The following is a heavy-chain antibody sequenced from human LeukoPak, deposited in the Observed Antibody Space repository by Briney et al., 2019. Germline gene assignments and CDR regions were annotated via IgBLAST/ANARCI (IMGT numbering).Heavy chain of an antibody. D-gene: IGHD5-24*01. J-gene: IGHJ3*02. Sequence: PSETLSLTCTVSGGSFSSSSYYWGWLRQPPGKGLEWIGSMYYSGSTYYNASLRSRLTISVDTSKNQFSLKLSSVTAADTAVYYCARHFDRDGYTSNAFDIWGQGTMVTVSS. CDR2: MYYSGST. V-gene: IGHV4-39*01. CDR1: GGSFSSSSYY. CDR3: ARHFDRDGYTSNAFDI.